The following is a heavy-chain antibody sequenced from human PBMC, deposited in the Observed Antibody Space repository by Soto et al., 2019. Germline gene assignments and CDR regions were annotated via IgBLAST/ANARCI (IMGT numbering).Heavy chain of an antibody. J-gene: IGHJ4*02. CDR3: ARDGDVNTGFGKDY. Sequence: QVQLVESGGGVVQPGRSLRLSCAASGFTFSNYGMHWVRQAQGKGLEWVAFIWYDGGNKYYAESVKGRFTISRDNSKNTLYLQMNSLRAEDTAVYYCARDGDVNTGFGKDYWGQGTLVTVSS. V-gene: IGHV3-33*01. D-gene: IGHD3-16*01. CDR1: GFTFSNYG. CDR2: IWYDGGNK.